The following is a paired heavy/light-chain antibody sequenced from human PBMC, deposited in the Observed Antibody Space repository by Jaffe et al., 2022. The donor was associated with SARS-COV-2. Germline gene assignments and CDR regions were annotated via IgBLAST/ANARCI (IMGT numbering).Light chain of an antibody. CDR1: QSVSSY. CDR3: QQRSNWPGVT. J-gene: IGKJ5*01. Sequence: EIVLTQSPATLSLSPGERATLSCRASQSVSSYLAWYQQKPGQAPRLLIYDASNRATGIPARFSGSGSGTDFTLTISSLEPEDFAVYYCQQRSNWPGVTFGQGTRLEIK. CDR2: DAS. V-gene: IGKV3-11*01.
Heavy chain of an antibody. CDR1: GGSISSGDYY. V-gene: IGHV4-30-4*01. D-gene: IGHD3-16*01. Sequence: QVQLQESGPGLVKPSQTLSLTCTVSGGSISSGDYYWSWIRQPPGKGLEWIGYIYYSGSTYYNPSLKSRVTISVDTSKNQFSLKLSSVTAADTAVYYCARDQSSLEGGIDYWGQGTLVTVSS. CDR2: IYYSGST. J-gene: IGHJ4*02. CDR3: ARDQSSLEGGIDY.